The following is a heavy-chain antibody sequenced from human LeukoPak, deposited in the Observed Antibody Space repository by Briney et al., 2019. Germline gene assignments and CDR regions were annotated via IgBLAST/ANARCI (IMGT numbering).Heavy chain of an antibody. Sequence: GGSLRLSCAGSGFTFSSYWMGWVRQAPGRGLEWVANIKRDGGEKYYVDSVKGRFTISRDNAKNTLYLQMNSLRAEDTAVYYCARVKSAHFDYWGQGTLVTVSS. V-gene: IGHV3-7*01. CDR3: ARVKSAHFDY. D-gene: IGHD3-3*01. CDR2: IKRDGGEK. J-gene: IGHJ4*02. CDR1: GFTFSSYW.